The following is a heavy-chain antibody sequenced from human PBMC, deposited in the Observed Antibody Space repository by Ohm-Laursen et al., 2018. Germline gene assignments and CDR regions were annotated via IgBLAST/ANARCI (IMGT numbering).Heavy chain of an antibody. Sequence: SLRLSCTASGFTFSSYAMTWVRQAPQKGLEWVSGITGSDSRTYYADSVKGRFTISRDNSKNTMYLQMDSLRAEVTAVYYCAKGSGDFIIVPGGDPWGQGTLVTVSS. CDR3: AKGSGDFIIVPGGDP. D-gene: IGHD3-10*01. CDR2: ITGSDSRT. J-gene: IGHJ5*02. CDR1: GFTFSSYA. V-gene: IGHV3-23*01.